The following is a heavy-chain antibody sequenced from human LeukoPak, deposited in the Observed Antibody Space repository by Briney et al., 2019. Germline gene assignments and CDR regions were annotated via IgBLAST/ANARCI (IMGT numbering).Heavy chain of an antibody. CDR3: ARGITIFDY. CDR2: ISSSSSTI. Sequence: GGSLRLSCAASGFTFSSYSMNWVRQAPGKGLEWVSYISSSSSTIYYAGSVKGRFTISRDNAKNSLYLQMNSLRAEDTAVYYCARGITIFDYWGQGTLVTVSS. J-gene: IGHJ4*02. D-gene: IGHD3-3*01. V-gene: IGHV3-48*01. CDR1: GFTFSSYS.